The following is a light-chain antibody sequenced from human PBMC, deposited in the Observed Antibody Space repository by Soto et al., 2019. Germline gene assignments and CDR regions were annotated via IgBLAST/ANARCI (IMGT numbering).Light chain of an antibody. V-gene: IGLV2-8*01. Sequence: QSALTQPPSASGSPGQSVTISCTGTSSDIGAYKFVSWYEQYPDKAPKLMIYEVSKRPSGVPDRFSGSKSGNTASLTVSGLHAEEEADYYCTSYEVSTTWVFGGGTKVTVL. CDR1: SSDIGAYKF. J-gene: IGLJ3*02. CDR3: TSYEVSTTWV. CDR2: EVS.